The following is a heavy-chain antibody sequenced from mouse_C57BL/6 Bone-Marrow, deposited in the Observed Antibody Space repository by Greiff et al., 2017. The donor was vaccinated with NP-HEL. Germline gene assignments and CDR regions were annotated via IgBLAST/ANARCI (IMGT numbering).Heavy chain of an antibody. CDR3: AREDYDYDVGY. CDR2: IDPSDSYT. D-gene: IGHD2-4*01. CDR1: GYTFTSYW. J-gene: IGHJ2*01. Sequence: QVQLQQPGAELVKPGASVKLSCKASGYTFTSYWMQWVKQRPGQGLEWIGEIDPSDSYTNYNQKFKGKATLTVDTSSSTAYMQLSSLTSEDSAVYYCAREDYDYDVGYWGQGTTITVSS. V-gene: IGHV1-50*01.